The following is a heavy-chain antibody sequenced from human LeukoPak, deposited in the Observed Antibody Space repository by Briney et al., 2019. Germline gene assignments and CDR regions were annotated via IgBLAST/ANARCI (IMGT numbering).Heavy chain of an antibody. D-gene: IGHD5-18*01. Sequence: SETLSLTCAVSGYSISSGYYWGWIRQPPGKGLEWIGRIYHSGSTYYNPSLKSRVTISVDTSKNQFSLKLSSVTAADTAVYYCARRPAMAGQFDYWGQGTLVTVSS. V-gene: IGHV4-38-2*01. J-gene: IGHJ4*02. CDR2: IYHSGST. CDR3: ARRPAMAGQFDY. CDR1: GYSISSGYY.